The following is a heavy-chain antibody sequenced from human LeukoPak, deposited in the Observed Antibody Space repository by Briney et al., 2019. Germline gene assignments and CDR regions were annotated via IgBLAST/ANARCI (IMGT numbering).Heavy chain of an antibody. CDR1: GFTFSSYW. J-gene: IGHJ6*02. D-gene: IGHD3-22*01. CDR3: ARDRYYDSSGYFHWYFDL. CDR2: IKQDGSEK. Sequence: GGSLRLSCAASGFTFSSYWMSWVRQAPGKGLEWVANIKQDGSEKYYVDSVKGRFTISRDNAKNSLYLQMNSLRAEDTAVYYCARDRYYDSSGYFHWYFDLWGQGTTVTVSS. V-gene: IGHV3-7*01.